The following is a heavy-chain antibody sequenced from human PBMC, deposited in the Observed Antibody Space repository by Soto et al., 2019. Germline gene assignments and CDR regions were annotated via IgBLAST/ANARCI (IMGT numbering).Heavy chain of an antibody. D-gene: IGHD5-12*01. CDR3: ARAYGGFDNGLDV. Sequence: SETLSLTCTVSGDSIRSYYWTWIRQPAGKGLELIGYIYYSGSTRYNPSLKSRVTISVDMSKNQFSLKLSTVIAADTAVYYCARAYGGFDNGLDVWGRGTAVTVSS. V-gene: IGHV4-59*01. J-gene: IGHJ6*02. CDR1: GDSIRSYY. CDR2: IYYSGST.